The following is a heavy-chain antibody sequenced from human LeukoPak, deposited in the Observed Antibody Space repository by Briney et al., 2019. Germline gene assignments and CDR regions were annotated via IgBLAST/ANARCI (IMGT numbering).Heavy chain of an antibody. V-gene: IGHV4-39*07. CDR2: INHSGST. Sequence: PSETLSLTCTVSGGSISSSSYYWGWIRQPPGQGLEWIGEINHSGSTYYNPSLKSRISMSVDTSENQFSLRLRSVTAADTAMYYCARGGIVGTTNNWFDPWGQATRVTVSS. J-gene: IGHJ5*02. CDR3: ARGGIVGTTNNWFDP. D-gene: IGHD1-1*01. CDR1: GGSISSSSYY.